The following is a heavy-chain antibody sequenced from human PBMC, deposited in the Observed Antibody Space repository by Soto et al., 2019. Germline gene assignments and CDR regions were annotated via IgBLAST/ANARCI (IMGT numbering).Heavy chain of an antibody. V-gene: IGHV1-69*01. CDR2: IIPIFGTA. D-gene: IGHD2-21*02. Sequence: QVQLVQSGAEVKKPGSSVKVSCKASGGTFSSYAISWVRQAPGQGLEWMGGIIPIFGTANYAQKFQGRVTITADESTSTAYMELSSLRSEDTAVYYCARDAPAYCGGYCYSFDYWGQGTLVTVSS. J-gene: IGHJ4*02. CDR1: GGTFSSYA. CDR3: ARDAPAYCGGYCYSFDY.